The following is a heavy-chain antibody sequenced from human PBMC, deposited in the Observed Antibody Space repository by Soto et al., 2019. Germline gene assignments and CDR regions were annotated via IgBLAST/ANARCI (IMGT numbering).Heavy chain of an antibody. J-gene: IGHJ4*02. V-gene: IGHV4-30-2*01. D-gene: IGHD3-10*01. CDR3: ARESLSGRSSAF. CDR1: GVSINSGGYS. Sequence: QLQLQESGSGLVKPSQTLSLTCAVSGVSINSGGYSWSWIRQPPGKGLEWIGYIYQSGSTYYNPSLQRRVTISADRSKNQFSLKLSSVTAADTAVYYCARESLSGRSSAFWGQGTLVTVSS. CDR2: IYQSGST.